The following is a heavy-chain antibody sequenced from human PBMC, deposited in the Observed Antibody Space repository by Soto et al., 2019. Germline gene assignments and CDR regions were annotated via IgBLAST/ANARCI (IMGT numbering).Heavy chain of an antibody. V-gene: IGHV3-23*01. CDR2: ISGSGGST. Sequence: GGSLRLSCAASGFTFSSYAMHWVRQAPGKGLEWDSAISGSGGSTYYADSVKGRFTISRDNSKNTLYLQMNSLRAEDTALYYCAKGGAQLLHYNWFDPWGQGTLVTVSS. D-gene: IGHD2-2*01. J-gene: IGHJ5*02. CDR3: AKGGAQLLHYNWFDP. CDR1: GFTFSSYA.